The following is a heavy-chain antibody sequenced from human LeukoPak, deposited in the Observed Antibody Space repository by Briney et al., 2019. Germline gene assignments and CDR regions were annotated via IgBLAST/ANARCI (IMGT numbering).Heavy chain of an antibody. J-gene: IGHJ4*02. CDR2: IYGGGST. CDR3: ARGPSHTSTWFFDY. D-gene: IGHD6-13*01. CDR1: GDSISNYY. Sequence: SETLSLTCTVSGDSISNYYWSWIRQPAGKGLEWIGRIYGGGSTNYNPSLKSRVTMSVATSENQFSLKLTSVTAADTAVYYCARGPSHTSTWFFDYWGQGTLVTVSS. V-gene: IGHV4-4*07.